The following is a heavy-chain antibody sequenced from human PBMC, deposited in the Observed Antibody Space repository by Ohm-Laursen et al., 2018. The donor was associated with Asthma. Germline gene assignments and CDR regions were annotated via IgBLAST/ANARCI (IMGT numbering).Heavy chain of an antibody. Sequence: SLRLSCSASGYTFSRYSIHWVRQIPGKGLEWVASISTARSFIYYADSVRGRFTTSRDNARNSVYLQMNSLRAEDKALYYCVRIGPEWELPGREYALHHWGEGTLVTVSS. CDR1: GYTFSRYS. D-gene: IGHD1-26*01. CDR2: ISTARSFI. CDR3: VRIGPEWELPGREYALHH. V-gene: IGHV3-21*01. J-gene: IGHJ1*01.